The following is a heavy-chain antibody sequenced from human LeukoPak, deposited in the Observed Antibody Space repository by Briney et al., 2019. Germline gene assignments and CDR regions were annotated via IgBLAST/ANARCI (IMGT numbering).Heavy chain of an antibody. D-gene: IGHD6-19*01. Sequence: GGSLRLSCAASGFTVSSNYMSWVRQAPGKGLEWVSVIYSGGSTYYADSVKGRFTISRDNSKNTLYLQMNSLRAEDTAVYYCAKDPPIAVAPFDPWGQGTLVTVSS. CDR1: GFTVSSNY. J-gene: IGHJ5*02. CDR2: IYSGGST. CDR3: AKDPPIAVAPFDP. V-gene: IGHV3-53*01.